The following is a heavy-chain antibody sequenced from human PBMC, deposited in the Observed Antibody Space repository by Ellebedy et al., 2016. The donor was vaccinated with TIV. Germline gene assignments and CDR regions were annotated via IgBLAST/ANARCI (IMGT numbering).Heavy chain of an antibody. CDR1: GGTFSSYA. V-gene: IGHV1-18*01. CDR3: ARAAAPYSSGWHY. Sequence: ASVKVSCKASGGTFSSYAISWVRQAPGQGLEWMGWISAYNGNTNYAQKLQGRVTMTTDTSTSTAYMELRSLRSDDTAVYYCARAAAPYSSGWHYWGQGTLVTVSS. CDR2: ISAYNGNT. D-gene: IGHD6-19*01. J-gene: IGHJ4*02.